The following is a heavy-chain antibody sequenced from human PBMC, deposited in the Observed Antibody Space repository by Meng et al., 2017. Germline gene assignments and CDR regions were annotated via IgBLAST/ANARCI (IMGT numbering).Heavy chain of an antibody. CDR2: IYYSGIT. D-gene: IGHD3-10*01. Sequence: QVHLQQWGEGLFKASVTLSLTCAVYGGSINSGGYYWNWIRQHPGKGLEWIGYIYYSGITYYNPSLKSRVTISVDTSKNQFSLQLSSVTAADTAVYYCARDPSGTAHFDYWGQGTLVTVSS. CDR3: ARDPSGTAHFDY. V-gene: IGHV4-31*11. CDR1: GGSINSGGYY. J-gene: IGHJ4*02.